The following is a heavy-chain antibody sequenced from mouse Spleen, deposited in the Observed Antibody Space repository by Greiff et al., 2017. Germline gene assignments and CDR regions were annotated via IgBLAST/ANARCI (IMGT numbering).Heavy chain of an antibody. D-gene: IGHD2-14*01. CDR2: IDPETGGT. CDR1: GYTFTDYE. V-gene: IGHV1-15*01. Sequence: VHLAESGAELVRPGASVTLSCKASGYTFTDYEMHWVKQTPVHGLEWIGAIDPETGGTAYNQKFKGKAILTADKSSSTAYMELRSLTSEDSAVYYCTRERYRYDEDYFDYWGQGTTLTVSS. J-gene: IGHJ2*01. CDR3: TRERYRYDEDYFDY.